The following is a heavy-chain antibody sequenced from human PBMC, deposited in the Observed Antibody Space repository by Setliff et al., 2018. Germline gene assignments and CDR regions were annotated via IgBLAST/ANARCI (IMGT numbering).Heavy chain of an antibody. J-gene: IGHJ4*02. CDR1: GGSISSYY. CDR3: ARSSGPRVVLAADFDY. CDR2: IYTSGST. Sequence: SETLSLTCTVSGGSISSYYWSWIRQPPWKGLEWIGYIYTSGSTNYNPSLKSRVTISVDMSKNQFSLKLSSVIAADTAVYYCARSSGPRVVLAADFDYWGQGTLVTVSS. V-gene: IGHV4-4*08. D-gene: IGHD3-9*01.